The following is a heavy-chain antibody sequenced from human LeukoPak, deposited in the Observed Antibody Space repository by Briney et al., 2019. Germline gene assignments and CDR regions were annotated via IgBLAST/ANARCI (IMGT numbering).Heavy chain of an antibody. CDR1: GGSISSSNW. D-gene: IGHD1-1*01. J-gene: IGHJ4*02. CDR2: IYHSGST. CDR3: AGRTMGYYLDY. Sequence: SETLSLTCAVSGGSISSSNWWSWVRQPPGKGLEWIGEIYHSGSTNYNPSLKSRVTISVDKSKNQFSLKLSSVTAADTAVYYRAGRTMGYYLDYWGQGTLVTVSS. V-gene: IGHV4-4*02.